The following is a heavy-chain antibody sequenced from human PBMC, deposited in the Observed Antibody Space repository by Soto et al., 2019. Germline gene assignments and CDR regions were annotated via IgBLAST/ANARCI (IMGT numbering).Heavy chain of an antibody. D-gene: IGHD3-22*01. V-gene: IGHV4-31*11. CDR3: ARYYFDCSGYSSCFDP. CDR2: IHYSGRT. CDR1: GGSLTSGAYN. J-gene: IGHJ5*02. Sequence: PSLTGAVSGGSLTSGAYNWTWIRQHPGKGLEWIAYIHYSGRTYYNPSLKSRVTISVDTANNEFSLMLSTVTAADTPVYCCARYYFDCSGYSSCFDPWGQRTLVTVCS.